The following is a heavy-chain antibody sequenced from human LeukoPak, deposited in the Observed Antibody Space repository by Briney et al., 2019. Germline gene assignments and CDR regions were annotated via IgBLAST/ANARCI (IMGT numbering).Heavy chain of an antibody. V-gene: IGHV3-7*01. Sequence: GGSLRLSCAASGFIFTDYWMSWVRQAPGRGLEWLASVKGDGSATSYVDSVKGRFTISRDNAKNSLYLQMNSLRADDTALYYCATGSGSYYNYNWFDPWGQGTLVTVSS. D-gene: IGHD3-10*01. J-gene: IGHJ5*02. CDR1: GFIFTDYW. CDR3: ATGSGSYYNYNWFDP. CDR2: VKGDGSAT.